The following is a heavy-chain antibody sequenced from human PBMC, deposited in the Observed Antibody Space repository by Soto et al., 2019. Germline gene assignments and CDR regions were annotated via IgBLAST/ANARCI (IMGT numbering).Heavy chain of an antibody. Sequence: EVQLLESGGGLVQPGGSLRLSCAASGFSSSTYAMSWVRQAPGKGLEWVSGISGSGANTYYAESVKGRFTISRDYSTNTLFLQMNSLRAEDTALYYCAQGHHIIGYYEWLDPWGQGTLVTVSS. J-gene: IGHJ5*02. CDR3: AQGHHIIGYYEWLDP. CDR1: GFSSSTYA. CDR2: ISGSGANT. D-gene: IGHD3-22*01. V-gene: IGHV3-23*01.